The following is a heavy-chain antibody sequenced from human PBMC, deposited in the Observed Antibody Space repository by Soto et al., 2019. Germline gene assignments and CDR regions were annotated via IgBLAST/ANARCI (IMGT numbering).Heavy chain of an antibody. D-gene: IGHD5-18*01. CDR1: GYAFTSYW. J-gene: IGHJ4*02. CDR3: ATRGYSHAYFDF. Sequence: PGESLKISCPASGYAFTSYWIAWAGPVPGKGLAWMGLIYPGDSDTSYNPSFRGQVTISADRSMHTASLQWSSLKASVTAMSYCATRGYSHAYFDFWGQGTLVTVSS. V-gene: IGHV5-51*07. CDR2: IYPGDSDT.